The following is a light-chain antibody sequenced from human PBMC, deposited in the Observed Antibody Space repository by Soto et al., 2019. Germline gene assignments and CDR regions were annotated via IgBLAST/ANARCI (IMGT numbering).Light chain of an antibody. CDR3: QSYDSSLSGFYV. CDR2: GNS. CDR1: SSNIGAGYD. Sequence: QSVLTQPPSVSGAPGQRVTISCTGSSSNIGAGYDVHWYQQLPGTAPKLLIYGNSNRPSGVPDRFSGSKSGTSASLAITRLQAEDDADYYCQSYDSSLSGFYVFGTGTKVTVL. V-gene: IGLV1-40*01. J-gene: IGLJ1*01.